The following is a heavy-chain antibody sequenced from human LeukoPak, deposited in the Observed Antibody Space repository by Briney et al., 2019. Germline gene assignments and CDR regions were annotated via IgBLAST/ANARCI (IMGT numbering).Heavy chain of an antibody. J-gene: IGHJ4*03. CDR3: VKRLTGRYSFDY. D-gene: IGHD1-20*01. CDR2: IYPDDSDT. V-gene: IGHV5-51*01. CDR1: GHSFTSYW. Sequence: GESLKISCKGSGHSFTSYWIGWVRQMPGKGLEWMGIIYPDDSDTKYSPSFQGRVTISADKSISTAYLQWSSLKASDTAIYYCVKRLTGRYSFDYWGQGTTVTVSS.